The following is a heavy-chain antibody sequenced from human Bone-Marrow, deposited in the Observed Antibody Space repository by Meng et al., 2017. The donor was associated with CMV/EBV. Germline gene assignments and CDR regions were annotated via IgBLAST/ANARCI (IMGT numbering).Heavy chain of an antibody. CDR1: GYTFTGYD. D-gene: IGHD2-2*02. J-gene: IGHJ6*02. CDR3: ARDAPGEWYQLLYPFGSYGYYYYGMDV. CDR2: INPNSGGT. V-gene: IGHV1-2*02. Sequence: ASVKVSCKASGYTFTGYDMHWVRQAPGQGLEWMGWINPNSGGTNYAQKFQGRVTMTRDTSISTAYMELSRLRSYDTAVYYCARDAPGEWYQLLYPFGSYGYYYYGMDVWGQGTTVTVSS.